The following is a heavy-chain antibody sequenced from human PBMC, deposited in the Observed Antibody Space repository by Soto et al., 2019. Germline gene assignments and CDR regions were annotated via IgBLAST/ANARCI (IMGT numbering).Heavy chain of an antibody. CDR3: ARVQSNCSGGSCQGGNDY. D-gene: IGHD2-15*01. CDR2: INPSGGST. V-gene: IGHV1-46*01. J-gene: IGHJ4*02. CDR1: GYTFTSYY. Sequence: QVQLVQSGAEVKKPGASVKVSCKASGYTFTSYYMHWVRQAPGQGLEWMGIINPSGGSTSYAQKFQGRVTMTRDTSTSTVYMELSSLRSEDTAVYYCARVQSNCSGGSCQGGNDYWGQGTLVTVSS.